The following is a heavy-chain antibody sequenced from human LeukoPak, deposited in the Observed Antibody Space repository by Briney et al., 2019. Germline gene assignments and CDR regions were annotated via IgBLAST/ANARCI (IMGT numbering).Heavy chain of an antibody. CDR3: ARHPAECSGGSCLDS. CDR1: GFTFSRYS. D-gene: IGHD2-15*01. J-gene: IGHJ4*02. CDR2: ISSSSSYI. Sequence: GGSLRLSCAASGFTFSRYSMNWVRQAPGKGLEWVSSISSSSSYIYYADSVKGRFTISRDNAKNSLCLEMNSLRAEDTAMYYCARHPAECSGGSCLDSWGQGTLVTVSS. V-gene: IGHV3-21*01.